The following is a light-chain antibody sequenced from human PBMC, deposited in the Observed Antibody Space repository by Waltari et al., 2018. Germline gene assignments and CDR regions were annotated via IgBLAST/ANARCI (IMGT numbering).Light chain of an antibody. J-gene: IGLJ2*01. V-gene: IGLV3-1*01. Sequence: SYELTQPPSVSVSPGQTATITCSGQKLGHSFAHWYQQKAGQSPVLIISDDVKRPSEIPGRFPASNSGNTATLTISGTQPMDEAHYYCQAWDTSKYVIFGGGTKLTVL. CDR2: DDV. CDR3: QAWDTSKYVI. CDR1: KLGHSF.